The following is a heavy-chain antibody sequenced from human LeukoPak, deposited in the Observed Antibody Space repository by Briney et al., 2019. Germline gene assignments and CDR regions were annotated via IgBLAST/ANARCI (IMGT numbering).Heavy chain of an antibody. J-gene: IGHJ5*01. V-gene: IGHV3-7*05. CDR3: ARTGKFDS. Sequence: GGSLRLSCAASGFTFSNYWMNWVGQAPGEGLEWVANIKTDGSETYYVDSVKGRFTISRDNAKNSVYLQMNSLRAEDTAIYYCARTGKFDSWGQGTLVTVSS. CDR1: GFTFSNYW. CDR2: IKTDGSET.